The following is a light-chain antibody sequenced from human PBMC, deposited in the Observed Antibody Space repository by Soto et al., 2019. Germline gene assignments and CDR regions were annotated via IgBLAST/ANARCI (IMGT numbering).Light chain of an antibody. J-gene: IGLJ1*01. CDR2: EDN. Sequence: QSALAQPASVSGSPGQSITISCTGTSSDVGSYNLVSWYQQHPGKAPKLMIYEDNKRPSGVSNRFSVSKSGYTASLTISGLHAEDEADYYCCSYARTSTYVFGSGTKVTVL. CDR1: SSDVGSYNL. V-gene: IGLV2-23*01. CDR3: CSYARTSTYV.